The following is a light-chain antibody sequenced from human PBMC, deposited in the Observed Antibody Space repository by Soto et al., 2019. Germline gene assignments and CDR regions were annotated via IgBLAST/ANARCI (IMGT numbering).Light chain of an antibody. Sequence: DIQMTQAPSSLSASVGDRVTITCRASQGISNYLAWYQQKPGKVPKLLIYAASTLQSGVPSRFSGSGSGTDFTLTISSLQPADVATYYCQTYNSAPWTFCQGTTVEIK. V-gene: IGKV1-27*01. CDR2: AAS. CDR3: QTYNSAPWT. J-gene: IGKJ1*01. CDR1: QGISNY.